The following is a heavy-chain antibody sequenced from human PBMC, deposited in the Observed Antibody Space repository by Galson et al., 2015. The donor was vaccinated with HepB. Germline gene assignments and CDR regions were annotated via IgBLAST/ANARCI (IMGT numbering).Heavy chain of an antibody. CDR3: ARDAHYDFWSGYVAPFDY. V-gene: IGHV3-7*01. Sequence: SLRLSCAASGFTFSSYWMSWVRQAPGKGLEWVANIKQDGSEKYYVDSVKGRFTISRDNAKNSLYLQMNSLRAEDTAVYYCARDAHYDFWSGYVAPFDYWGQGTPVTVSS. CDR2: IKQDGSEK. CDR1: GFTFSSYW. D-gene: IGHD3-3*01. J-gene: IGHJ4*02.